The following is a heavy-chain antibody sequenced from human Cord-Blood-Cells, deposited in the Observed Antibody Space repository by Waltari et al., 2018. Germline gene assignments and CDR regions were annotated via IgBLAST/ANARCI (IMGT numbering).Heavy chain of an antibody. CDR2: INHSGST. CDR1: GGSFSGYY. J-gene: IGHJ4*02. V-gene: IGHV4-34*01. Sequence: QVQLQQWGAGLLKPSETLSLTCAVYGGSFSGYYWSWIRQPPGKGLEWIGEINHSGSTNYNRSLKSRVTISVDTSKNQFSLKLSSVTAADTAVYYCARGRTVTNRYFDYWGQGTLVTVSS. D-gene: IGHD4-17*01. CDR3: ARGRTVTNRYFDY.